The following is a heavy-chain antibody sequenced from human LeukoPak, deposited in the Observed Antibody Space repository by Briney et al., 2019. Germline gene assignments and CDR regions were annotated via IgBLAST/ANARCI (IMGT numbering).Heavy chain of an antibody. J-gene: IGHJ3*02. Sequence: GASVKVSCKASGYTFTSYYMHWVRQASGQGLEWMGIINPSGGSTSYAQKFQGRVTMTRDTSTSTVYMELSSLRSEDTAVYYCARDQYSGSYYSHAFDIWGQGTMVTVSS. CDR2: INPSGGST. V-gene: IGHV1-46*01. CDR1: GYTFTSYY. CDR3: ARDQYSGSYYSHAFDI. D-gene: IGHD1-26*01.